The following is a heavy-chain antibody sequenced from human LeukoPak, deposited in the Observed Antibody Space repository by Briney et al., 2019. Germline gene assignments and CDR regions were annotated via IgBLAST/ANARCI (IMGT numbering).Heavy chain of an antibody. CDR2: IIPILGIA. Sequence: ASVKVSCNASGATFTSYAISWGRQAPGQGLEWMGRIIPILGIANYAQKFQGRVTITADKSTTTAYMELSSLRPEDTAVYYCARGSEPQPVLRFLEWFDWGQGTLVTVSS. J-gene: IGHJ4*02. CDR3: ARGSEPQPVLRFLEWFD. D-gene: IGHD3-3*01. CDR1: GATFTSYA. V-gene: IGHV1-69*04.